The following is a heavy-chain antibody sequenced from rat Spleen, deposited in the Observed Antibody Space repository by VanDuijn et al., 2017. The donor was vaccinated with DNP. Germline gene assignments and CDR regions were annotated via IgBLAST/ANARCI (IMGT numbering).Heavy chain of an antibody. V-gene: IGHV5-7*01. CDR2: ISTSGGST. Sequence: EVQLVESGGGLVQPGRSLKLSCAASGFTFSDYNMAWVRQAPKKGLEWVATISTSGGSTYYRDSVKGRFTISRDNAKSTLYLQMNSLRSEDTATYYCTSPVPSGHYVMDAWGQGTSVTVSS. CDR1: GFTFSDYN. D-gene: IGHD4-3*01. CDR3: TSPVPSGHYVMDA. J-gene: IGHJ4*01.